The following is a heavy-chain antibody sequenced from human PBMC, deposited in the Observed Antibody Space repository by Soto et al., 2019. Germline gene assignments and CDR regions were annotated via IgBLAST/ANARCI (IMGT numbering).Heavy chain of an antibody. D-gene: IGHD3-22*01. CDR2: IFHSGST. V-gene: IGHV4-39*07. J-gene: IGHJ3*02. CDR3: ARGPVGTSGYFYDAFDI. CDR1: GGSISSSSYY. Sequence: SETLSLTCTVSGGSISSSSYYWGRICQPPGKGLEWIGSIFHSGSTYYNPSLKSRVTISVDTSKNQFSLKLSSVTAADTAVYYCARGPVGTSGYFYDAFDIWGQGTMVTVSS.